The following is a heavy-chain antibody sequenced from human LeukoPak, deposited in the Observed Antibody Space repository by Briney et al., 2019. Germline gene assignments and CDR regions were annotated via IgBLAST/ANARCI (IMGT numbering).Heavy chain of an antibody. CDR3: ARHSYYYDTSGFRSRGGFDY. CDR1: GGSISSSSYY. V-gene: IGHV4-39*01. CDR2: IYYSRSS. Sequence: SETLSLTCTVSGGSISSSSYYWGWIRQPPGKGLEWIGTIYYSRSSYYNPSLKSRVTISVDTSKNQFSLKLSSVTAADTAVYYCARHSYYYDTSGFRSRGGFDYWGQGTLVTVSS. J-gene: IGHJ4*02. D-gene: IGHD3-22*01.